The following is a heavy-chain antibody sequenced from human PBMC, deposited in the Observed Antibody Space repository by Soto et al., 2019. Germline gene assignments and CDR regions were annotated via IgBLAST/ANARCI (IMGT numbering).Heavy chain of an antibody. CDR2: IYSSGNT. J-gene: IGHJ4*02. V-gene: IGHV4-59*08. Sequence: SETLSLTCTVSGVSISGYYWTWIRQPPGKGLEWIGYIYSSGNTNYNPSLQSRVTISVDTSKNQFSLKLSSVTAADTAVYYCARLACSTTRCFTYFDYWGQGALVTVSS. CDR3: ARLACSTTRCFTYFDY. CDR1: GVSISGYY. D-gene: IGHD2-2*02.